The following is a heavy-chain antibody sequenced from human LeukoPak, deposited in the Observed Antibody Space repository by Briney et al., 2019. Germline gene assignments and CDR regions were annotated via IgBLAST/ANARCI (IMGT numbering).Heavy chain of an antibody. D-gene: IGHD3-22*01. CDR1: GYTFTSYG. J-gene: IGHJ4*02. CDR3: ARDHRSLGYSYGYAYYYDSSGPGY. Sequence: GASVKVSCKASGYTFTSYGISWVRQAPGQGREWMGWISAYNGNTHYAQRLQGRVTMTTDTSTSTAYMELRSLRSDDTAVYYCARDHRSLGYSYGYAYYYDSSGPGYWGQGTLVTVSS. V-gene: IGHV1-18*01. CDR2: ISAYNGNT.